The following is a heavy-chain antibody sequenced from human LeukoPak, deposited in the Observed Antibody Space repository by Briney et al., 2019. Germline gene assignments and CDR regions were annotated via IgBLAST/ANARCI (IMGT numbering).Heavy chain of an antibody. CDR1: GLTFSNYA. CDR3: AKCPGIWSGEYYYYMDV. Sequence: PGGSLRLSCAASGLTFSNYAMSWVRQAPGKGLEWVSAISGSGGNTYYADSVKGRFTISRDNTKNTLYLQMNSLRAEDRAIYYCAKCPGIWSGEYYYYMDVWGKGTTVTVSS. J-gene: IGHJ6*03. D-gene: IGHD3-3*01. V-gene: IGHV3-23*01. CDR2: ISGSGGNT.